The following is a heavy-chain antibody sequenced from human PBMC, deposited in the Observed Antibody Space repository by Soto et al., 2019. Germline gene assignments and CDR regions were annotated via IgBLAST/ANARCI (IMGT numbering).Heavy chain of an antibody. J-gene: IGHJ6*02. CDR2: INPGNGNT. CDR3: ARAVARGVKTIYYYYGMDV. D-gene: IGHD3-10*01. V-gene: IGHV1-3*01. CDR1: GYTFSNFA. Sequence: ASVKVSCKASGYTFSNFAMHWVRQAPGQRLEWMGWINPGNGNTKYSQTFQGRVTITRDTSASTAYMELSSLRSEDTAEYYCARAVARGVKTIYYYYGMDVWGQGTTVTVSS.